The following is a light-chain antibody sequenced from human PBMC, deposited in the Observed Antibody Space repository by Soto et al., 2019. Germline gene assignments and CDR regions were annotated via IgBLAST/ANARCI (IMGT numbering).Light chain of an antibody. Sequence: QSALTQPASVSGSPGQSITFSCTGTSSDVGGYDYVSWYQQHPGKAPKLMIYEVSKRPSGVPDRFSGSKSGNTASLTVSGLQAEDEADYYCSSYAGSSTYVFGTGTKLTVL. J-gene: IGLJ1*01. CDR2: EVS. V-gene: IGLV2-8*01. CDR3: SSYAGSSTYV. CDR1: SSDVGGYDY.